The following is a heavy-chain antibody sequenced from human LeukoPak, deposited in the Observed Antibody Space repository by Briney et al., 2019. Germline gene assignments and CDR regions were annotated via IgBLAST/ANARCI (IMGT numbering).Heavy chain of an antibody. V-gene: IGHV3-7*01. D-gene: IGHD3-16*01. CDR3: VRDPGWGAFDI. Sequence: GGSLRLSCAASGFTFSNFWVSWVRQAPGKGLEWVDIINPDGSTTGYVDSVKGRFTISRDNAKNSLCLQLNSLRAEDTAVYYCVRDPGWGAFDIWGQGTMVTVSS. CDR1: GFTFSNFW. CDR2: INPDGSTT. J-gene: IGHJ3*02.